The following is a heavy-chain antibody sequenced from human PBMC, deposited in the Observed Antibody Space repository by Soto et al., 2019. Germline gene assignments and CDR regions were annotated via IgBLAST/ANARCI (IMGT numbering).Heavy chain of an antibody. V-gene: IGHV3-7*01. Sequence: EVQVVESGGGLVQPGGSLRLSCAASGFTFSRYWMSWVRQAPGKGLEWVANIKEDGSEKYYVDSVKGRFTISRDNAKNSLYLQLNSLRAEDTAVYYCARAPGSDDILTGYIYFDYWGQGTLVTVSS. CDR2: IKEDGSEK. D-gene: IGHD3-9*01. CDR1: GFTFSRYW. J-gene: IGHJ4*02. CDR3: ARAPGSDDILTGYIYFDY.